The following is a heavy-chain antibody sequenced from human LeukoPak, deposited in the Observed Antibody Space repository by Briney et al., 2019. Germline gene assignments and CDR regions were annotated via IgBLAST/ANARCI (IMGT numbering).Heavy chain of an antibody. CDR2: ISSSSSYI. V-gene: IGHV3-21*01. Sequence: GGSLRLSCAASGFTFSSYSMTWVRQAPGKGLEWVSSISSSSSYIYYADSVKGRFTISRDNAKNSLYLQMDSLRAEDTAVYYCAREPEWLLRRRPFDYWGQGTLVTASS. J-gene: IGHJ4*02. CDR3: AREPEWLLRRRPFDY. CDR1: GFTFSSYS. D-gene: IGHD5-12*01.